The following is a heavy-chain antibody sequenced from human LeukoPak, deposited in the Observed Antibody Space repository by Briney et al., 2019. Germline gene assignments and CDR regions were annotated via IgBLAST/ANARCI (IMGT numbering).Heavy chain of an antibody. D-gene: IGHD5-24*01. Sequence: SETLSLTCTVSGGSISSGGYYWSWIRQPPGKGLEWIGEINHSGSTNYNPSLKSRVTISVDTSKNQFSLKLSSVTAADTAVYYCTSFKRGWLQLSYYFDYWGQGTLVTVSS. CDR1: GGSISSGGYY. CDR2: INHSGST. CDR3: TSFKRGWLQLSYYFDY. J-gene: IGHJ4*02. V-gene: IGHV4-39*07.